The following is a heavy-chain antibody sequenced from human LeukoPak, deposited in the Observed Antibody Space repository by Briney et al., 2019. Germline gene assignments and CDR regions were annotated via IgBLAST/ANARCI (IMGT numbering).Heavy chain of an antibody. CDR1: GGSISSGGYS. CDR3: ARGVDGDYVAYYFDY. CDR2: IYHSGST. D-gene: IGHD4-17*01. Sequence: NSSETLSLTCAVSGGSISSGGYSWSWIRQPPGKGLEWIGYIYHSGSTYYNPSLKSRVTISVDRSKNQFSLKLSSVTAADTAVYYCARGVDGDYVAYYFDYWGQGTLVTVS. V-gene: IGHV4-30-2*01. J-gene: IGHJ4*02.